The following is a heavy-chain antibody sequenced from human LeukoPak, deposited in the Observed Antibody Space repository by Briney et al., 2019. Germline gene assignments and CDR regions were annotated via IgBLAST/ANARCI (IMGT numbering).Heavy chain of an antibody. Sequence: GGSLRLSCAASGFNFNSYAMNRVPPAPGKGPGGASTFSGSGGSPSYPDSVKGRFTISRDNSKNTLYLQMNSLRAEDTALYYCARDSRHLSSTRGGLKESRGAFFDYWGQGTLVTVSS. CDR3: ARDSRHLSSTRGGLKESRGAFFDY. J-gene: IGHJ4*02. D-gene: IGHD6-13*01. V-gene: IGHV3-23*01. CDR2: FSGSGGSP. CDR1: GFNFNSYA.